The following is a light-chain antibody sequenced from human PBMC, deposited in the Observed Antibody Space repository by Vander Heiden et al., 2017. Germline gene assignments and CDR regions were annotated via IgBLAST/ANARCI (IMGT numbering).Light chain of an antibody. Sequence: EVVLTQSPGTLSLSPGERATLSCRASQSVSSSYLAWYQQKPGQAPRLLIYGTSNRATGTPDRFSGSGLGTDFTLSISRLEPEDFAVYYCQKGGDSTGTFGQGTKVEIK. J-gene: IGKJ1*01. CDR2: GTS. V-gene: IGKV3-20*01. CDR1: QSVSSSY. CDR3: QKGGDSTGT.